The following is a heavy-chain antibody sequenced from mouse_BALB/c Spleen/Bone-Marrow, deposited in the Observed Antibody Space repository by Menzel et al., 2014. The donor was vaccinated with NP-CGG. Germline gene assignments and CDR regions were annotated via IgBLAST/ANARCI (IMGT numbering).Heavy chain of an antibody. V-gene: IGHV14-3*02. Sequence: VQLQQPGAELVKPGASVKLSCTASGFNIKDTYMRWVKQRPEQGLAWIGRIDPANGNTKYDPNFQGKATITADTSSNTDYLQLSSLTSEDTAVYYCARNGYYVYYYAMDYWGQGPSVTVSS. CDR1: GFNIKDTY. J-gene: IGHJ4*01. D-gene: IGHD2-3*01. CDR3: ARNGYYVYYYAMDY. CDR2: IDPANGNT.